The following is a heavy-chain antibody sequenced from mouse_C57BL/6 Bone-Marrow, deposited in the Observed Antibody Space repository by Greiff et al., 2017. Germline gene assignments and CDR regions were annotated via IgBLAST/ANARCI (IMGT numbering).Heavy chain of an antibody. Sequence: VQGVESGPSLVRPSQTLSLTCTVTGFSINSDCYWILIRQFPGHKLEYIGYTFYSGITYYTPSLESRTYITRDTSKNQFSLKLSSVTTEDTATYYCARDWAYGSSYEAYWGQGTLVTVSA. V-gene: IGHV3-3*01. CDR1: GFSINSDCY. CDR3: ARDWAYGSSYEAY. D-gene: IGHD1-1*01. J-gene: IGHJ3*01. CDR2: TFYSGIT.